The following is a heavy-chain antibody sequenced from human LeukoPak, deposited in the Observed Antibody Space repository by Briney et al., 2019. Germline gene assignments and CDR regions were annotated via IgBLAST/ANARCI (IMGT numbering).Heavy chain of an antibody. D-gene: IGHD6-6*01. J-gene: IGHJ4*02. CDR3: ARGRKSIAARPVGYYFDY. CDR1: GGSFSGYY. CDR2: INHSGST. Sequence: PSETLSLTCAVYGGSFSGYYWSWIRQPPGKGLEWIGEINHSGSTNYNPSLKSRVTISVDTSKNQFSLKLSSVTAADTAVYYCARGRKSIAARPVGYYFDYWGQGTLVTVSS. V-gene: IGHV4-34*01.